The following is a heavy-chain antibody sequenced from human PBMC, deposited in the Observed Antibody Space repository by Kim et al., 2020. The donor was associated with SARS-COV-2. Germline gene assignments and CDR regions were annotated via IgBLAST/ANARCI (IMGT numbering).Heavy chain of an antibody. J-gene: IGHJ1*01. CDR2: IYYSGST. CDR3: ARDGSYPGPTVTSSGPI. Sequence: SETLSLTCTVSGGSISSGGYYWSWIRQHLGKGLEWIGYIYYSGSTYYNPSLKSRVTISVDTSKNQFSLKLSSVTAADTAVYYCARDGSYPGPTVTSSGPIWGPETLVTVSS. D-gene: IGHD4-17*01. CDR1: GGSISSGGYY. V-gene: IGHV4-31*03.